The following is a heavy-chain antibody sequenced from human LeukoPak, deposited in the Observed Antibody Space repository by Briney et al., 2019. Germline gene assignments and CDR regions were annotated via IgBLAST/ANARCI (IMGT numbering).Heavy chain of an antibody. J-gene: IGHJ4*02. V-gene: IGHV3-30*03. D-gene: IGHD5-12*01. CDR1: GFTFFEYS. CDR2: ISYDGSTK. CDR3: VRLSGLRTATRHGRHYFDY. Sequence: SLSLSCAASGFTFFEYSMHWVRQAPGKGLEWVALISYDGSTKYYADSVKGRFTISRDNANKSLYLQMSSLRAEDTAVYYCVRLSGLRTATRHGRHYFDYWGQGTLVTVSS.